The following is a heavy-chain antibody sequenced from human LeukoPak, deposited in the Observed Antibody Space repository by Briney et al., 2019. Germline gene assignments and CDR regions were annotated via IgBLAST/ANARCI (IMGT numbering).Heavy chain of an antibody. J-gene: IGHJ4*02. CDR1: GFTFSSYS. V-gene: IGHV3-21*01. Sequence: GGSLRLSCAASGFTFSSYSMNWVRQAPGKGLEWVSSISSSSSYIYYADSVKGRFTISRDNAKNSLYLQMNSLRAEDTAVYYCARVEDCSSTSCFKYGVADYWGQGTLVTVSS. D-gene: IGHD2-2*01. CDR3: ARVEDCSSTSCFKYGVADY. CDR2: ISSSSSYI.